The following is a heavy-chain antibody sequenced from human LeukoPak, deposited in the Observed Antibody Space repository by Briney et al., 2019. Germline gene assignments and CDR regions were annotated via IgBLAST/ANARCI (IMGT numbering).Heavy chain of an antibody. CDR1: GGSMSSYY. CDR2: IYYSGST. J-gene: IGHJ4*02. CDR3: ARVGYCGDDCYPFDY. D-gene: IGHD2-21*02. V-gene: IGHV4-59*01. Sequence: SETLSLTCTVSGGSMSSYYWSWIRQPPGKGLEWIGYIYYSGSTNYNPSLKSRVTISVDTSKNQFSLKLSSVTAADTAVYYCARVGYCGDDCYPFDYWGQGTLTTISS.